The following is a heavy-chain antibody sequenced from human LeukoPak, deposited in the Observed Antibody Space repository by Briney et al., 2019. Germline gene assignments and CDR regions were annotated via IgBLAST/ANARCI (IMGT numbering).Heavy chain of an antibody. J-gene: IGHJ6*03. D-gene: IGHD2-15*01. V-gene: IGHV4-59*12. Sequence: SETLSLTCSVSGGSISSYYWSWIRQPPGKGLEWIGYIYYSGSTNYNPSLKSRVTISVDTSKNQFSLKLSSVTAADTAVYYCARGYCSGGSCYSYYYNYMDVWGKGTTVTVSS. CDR2: IYYSGST. CDR1: GGSISSYY. CDR3: ARGYCSGGSCYSYYYNYMDV.